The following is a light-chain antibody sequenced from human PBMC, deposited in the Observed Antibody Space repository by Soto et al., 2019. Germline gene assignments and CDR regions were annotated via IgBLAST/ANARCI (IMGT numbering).Light chain of an antibody. J-gene: IGLJ2*01. CDR1: SSDVGDYNY. V-gene: IGLV2-14*03. CDR2: DVS. Sequence: QSALTQPASVSGSPGQSITISCTGTSSDVGDYNYVSWYQQHPGKAPKLIIYDVSNRPSGVSNRFSGSKSGSTASLTISGLQPEDEADYYCSSYTSSGALVVFGGGTKVTVL. CDR3: SSYTSSGALVV.